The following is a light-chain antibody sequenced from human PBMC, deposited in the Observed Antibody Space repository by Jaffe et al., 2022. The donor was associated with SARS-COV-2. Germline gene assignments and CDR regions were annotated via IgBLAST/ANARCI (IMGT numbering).Light chain of an antibody. J-gene: IGKJ4*02. CDR2: TAS. V-gene: IGKV1-9*01. Sequence: DIQLTQSPSLLSASVGDRVTITCRASQGISSYLAWYQQKPGKAPKLLIYTASTLQTGVPSRFSGSGSGTEFTLTISSLQPEDSASYYCQQLNSYPVTFGGGTKVEIK. CDR1: QGISSY. CDR3: QQLNSYPVT.